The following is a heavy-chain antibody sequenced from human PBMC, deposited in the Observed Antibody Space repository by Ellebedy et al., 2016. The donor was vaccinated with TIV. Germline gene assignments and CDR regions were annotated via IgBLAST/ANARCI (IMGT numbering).Heavy chain of an antibody. CDR3: AKDIARIALPGQYFHH. V-gene: IGHV3-23*01. CDR2: ISGSGAAT. Sequence: GESLKISXAASGFIFQNYAMSWVRQAPGKGLEWVSGISGSGAATYSADSVKGRFTVSRDNSNNTLFLQMSSLRAEDTAVYYCAKDIARIALPGQYFHHWGQGTIVTVSS. J-gene: IGHJ1*01. D-gene: IGHD6-19*01. CDR1: GFIFQNYA.